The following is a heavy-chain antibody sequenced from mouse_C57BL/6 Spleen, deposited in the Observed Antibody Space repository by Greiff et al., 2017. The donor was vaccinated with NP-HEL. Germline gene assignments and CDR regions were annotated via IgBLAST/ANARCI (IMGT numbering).Heavy chain of an antibody. CDR1: GYAFSSSW. CDR3: ARYYYGSSYRYYFDY. V-gene: IGHV1-82*01. CDR2: IYPGDGDT. J-gene: IGHJ2*01. Sequence: QVQLQQSGPELVKPGASVKISCKASGYAFSSSWMNWVKQRPGKGLEWIGRIYPGDGDTNYNGKFKGKATLTADKSSSTAYMQLSSLTSEDSAVYFCARYYYGSSYRYYFDYWGQGTTLTVSS. D-gene: IGHD1-1*01.